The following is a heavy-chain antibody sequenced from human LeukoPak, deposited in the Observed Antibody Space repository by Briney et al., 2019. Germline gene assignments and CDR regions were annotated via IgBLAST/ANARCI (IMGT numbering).Heavy chain of an antibody. J-gene: IGHJ4*02. CDR3: ARVRGKTARKYYFDY. CDR1: GGSFSGYY. CDR2: INHSGST. D-gene: IGHD2-21*02. Sequence: SETLSLTCAVYGGSFSGYYWSWIRQPPGKGLEWIGEINHSGSTNYNPSLKSRVTISVDTSKNQCSLKLSSVTAADTAVYYCARVRGKTARKYYFDYWGQGTLVTVSS. V-gene: IGHV4-34*01.